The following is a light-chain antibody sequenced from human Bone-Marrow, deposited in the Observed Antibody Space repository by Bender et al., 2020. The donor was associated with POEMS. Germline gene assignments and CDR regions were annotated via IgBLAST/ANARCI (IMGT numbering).Light chain of an antibody. CDR1: SSDIAIYDF. J-gene: IGLJ2*01. CDR3: SSYTSGSTLVV. Sequence: QSALTQPASVSGSPGQSISISCTGTSSDIAIYDFVSWYQQHPGKAPTLIIFNVSSRPSGVSHRFSGSKSGNTASLTISGLQADDEVDYYCSSYTSGSTLVVFGGGTKLTVL. V-gene: IGLV2-14*03. CDR2: NVS.